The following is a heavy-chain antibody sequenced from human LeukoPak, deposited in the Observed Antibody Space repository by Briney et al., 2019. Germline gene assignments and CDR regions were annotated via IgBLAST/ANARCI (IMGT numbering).Heavy chain of an antibody. Sequence: SETLSLTCTVSGGSISSYYWSWMRQPPGQGLEWIGYIYYSVSTNYNPSLKSRVTISVDTSKNQFSLKLSSVTAADTAVYYCVRDIFIWGQGTLVSVSS. V-gene: IGHV4-59*01. CDR2: IYYSVST. CDR3: VRDIFI. CDR1: GGSISSYY. J-gene: IGHJ4*02.